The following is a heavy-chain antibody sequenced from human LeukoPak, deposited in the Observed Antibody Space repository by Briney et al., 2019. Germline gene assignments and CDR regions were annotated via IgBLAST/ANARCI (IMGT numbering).Heavy chain of an antibody. CDR2: IIPILGIA. V-gene: IGHV1-69*04. D-gene: IGHD3-22*01. CDR3: ARDTEDYDSSGYLDY. Sequence: ASVKVSCKASGGTFSSYAISWVRQAPGQGLEWMGRIIPILGIANYAQKLQGRVTMTTDTSTSTAYMELRSLRSDDTAVYYCARDTEDYDSSGYLDYWGQGTLVTVSS. J-gene: IGHJ4*02. CDR1: GGTFSSYA.